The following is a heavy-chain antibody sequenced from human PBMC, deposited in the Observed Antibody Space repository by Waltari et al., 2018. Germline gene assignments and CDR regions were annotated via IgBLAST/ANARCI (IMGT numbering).Heavy chain of an antibody. Sequence: QVQLVQSGAEVKKPGASVKVSCKASGYTFTSYYMHWVRQAPGQGLEWMGIINPSGGSTSYAQKFQGRVTMTRDTSTSTVYMELSSLRSEDTAVYYCARDPRGHNYDFWSGYVGCFDYWGQGTLVTVSS. J-gene: IGHJ4*02. D-gene: IGHD3-3*01. CDR1: GYTFTSYY. CDR2: INPSGGST. CDR3: ARDPRGHNYDFWSGYVGCFDY. V-gene: IGHV1-46*01.